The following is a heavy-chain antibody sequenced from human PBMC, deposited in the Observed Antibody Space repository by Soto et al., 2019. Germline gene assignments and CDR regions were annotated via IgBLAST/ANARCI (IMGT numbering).Heavy chain of an antibody. D-gene: IGHD5-18*01. CDR2: ISYSGTT. J-gene: IGHJ5*02. V-gene: IGHV4-30-4*01. Sequence: SETLSLTCTVSGDSISSSNYYWGWIRQPPGEGLEWIGFISYSGTTSYSPSLKSRLAISLDTSKNQFSLNLSSVTAADTAVYYCARGSGYSYGHDPGGQGTRVTVS. CDR1: GDSISSSNYY. CDR3: ARGSGYSYGHDP.